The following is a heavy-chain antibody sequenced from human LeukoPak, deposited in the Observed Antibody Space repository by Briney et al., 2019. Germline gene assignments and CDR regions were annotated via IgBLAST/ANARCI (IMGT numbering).Heavy chain of an antibody. Sequence: PSETLSLTCTVSGYSISSGYYWGWIRQPPGKGLEWIGSIYHSGSTYYNPSLKSRVTISVDTSKNQFSLKLSSVTAADTAVYYCARDGGYSSGCIFDYWGQGTLVTVSS. D-gene: IGHD6-19*01. CDR3: ARDGGYSSGCIFDY. CDR1: GYSISSGYY. J-gene: IGHJ4*02. CDR2: IYHSGST. V-gene: IGHV4-38-2*02.